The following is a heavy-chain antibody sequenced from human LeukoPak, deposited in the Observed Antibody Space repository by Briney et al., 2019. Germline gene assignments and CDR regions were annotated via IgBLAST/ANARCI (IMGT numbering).Heavy chain of an antibody. CDR2: TYPNSGGT. CDR1: GYTFTGYY. Sequence: GASVKVSCKASGYTFTGYYMHWVRQAPGQGLEWMGWTYPNSGGTNYAQKFQGRVTMTRDTSISTAYMELSRLKSDDTAVYYCARVGCGGGNCYSPYNWFDPWGQGTLVTVSS. J-gene: IGHJ5*02. CDR3: ARVGCGGGNCYSPYNWFDP. D-gene: IGHD2-15*01. V-gene: IGHV1-2*02.